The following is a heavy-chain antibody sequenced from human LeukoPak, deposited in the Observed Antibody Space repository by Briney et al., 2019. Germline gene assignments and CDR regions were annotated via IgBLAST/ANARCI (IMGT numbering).Heavy chain of an antibody. CDR2: IIPIFGTA. D-gene: IGHD4-23*01. CDR1: GYTFTSYD. V-gene: IGHV1-69*05. J-gene: IGHJ4*02. CDR3: ARGYGGDYFDY. Sequence: GASVKVSSKASGYTFTSYDINWVRQATGQGLEWMGGIIPIFGTANYAQKFQGRVTITTDESTSTAYMELSSLRSEDTAVYYCARGYGGDYFDYWGQGTLVTVSS.